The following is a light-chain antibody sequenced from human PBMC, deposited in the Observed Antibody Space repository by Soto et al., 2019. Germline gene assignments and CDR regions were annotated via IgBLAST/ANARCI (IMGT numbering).Light chain of an antibody. J-gene: IGLJ2*01. V-gene: IGLV2-8*01. Sequence: QSALTQPPSASGSPGQSVTISCSGTSSDVGRYNFVSWYQQYPGKAPKLMIYEVTKRPSGVPDRFSGSKSGNTASLTVSGLQAEDEADYYCSSDTGSNNLVFGGGTKVTVL. CDR3: SSDTGSNNLV. CDR2: EVT. CDR1: SSDVGRYNF.